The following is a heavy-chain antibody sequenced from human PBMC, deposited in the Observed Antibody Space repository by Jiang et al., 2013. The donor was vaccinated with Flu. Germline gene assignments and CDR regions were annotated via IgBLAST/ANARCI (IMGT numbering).Heavy chain of an antibody. CDR3: ARGQDYYDSSGYSP. CDR2: IYHSGST. D-gene: IGHD3-22*01. Sequence: SGPGLVKPSETLSLTCAVSGYSISSGYYWGWIRQPPGKGLEWIGSIYHSGSTYYNPSLKSRVTISVDTSKNQFSLKLSSVTAADTAVYYCARGQDYYDSSGYSPWGQGDNGSPSLQ. CDR1: GYSISSGYY. J-gene: IGHJ3*01. V-gene: IGHV4-38-2*01.